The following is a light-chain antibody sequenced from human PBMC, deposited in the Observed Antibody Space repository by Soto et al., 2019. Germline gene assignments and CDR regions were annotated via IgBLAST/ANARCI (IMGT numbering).Light chain of an antibody. CDR2: RAS. CDR3: QQSFSSPFT. Sequence: DIQMTQSPSSLSASAGDRVTITCRASQSISGYLNWYQQKPGKAPKLLISRASTLQTGVPSRFSGSGSGTDFTLALSSLQPEDFATYYCQQSFSSPFTFGQGTKLEIK. J-gene: IGKJ2*01. V-gene: IGKV1-39*01. CDR1: QSISGY.